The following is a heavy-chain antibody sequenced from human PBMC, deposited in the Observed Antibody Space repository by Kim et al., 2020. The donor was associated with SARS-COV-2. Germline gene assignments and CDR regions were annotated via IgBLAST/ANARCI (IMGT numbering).Heavy chain of an antibody. CDR2: FDPEDGET. CDR3: ATDWGAAGIYSH. CDR1: GYTLTELS. V-gene: IGHV1-24*01. D-gene: IGHD1-26*01. J-gene: IGHJ4*02. Sequence: ASVKVSCKVSGYTLTELSMHWVRQAPGKGLEWMGGFDPEDGETIYAQKFQGRVTMTEDTSTDTAYMELSSLRSEDTAVYYCATDWGAAGIYSHWGQGTLVTVSS.